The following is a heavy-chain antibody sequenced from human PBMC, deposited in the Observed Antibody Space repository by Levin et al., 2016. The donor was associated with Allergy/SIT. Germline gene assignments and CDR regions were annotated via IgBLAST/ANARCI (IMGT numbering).Heavy chain of an antibody. J-gene: IGHJ6*03. Sequence: GESLKISCAASGLNVDNIYMSWVRQAPGKGLEWIAIIYSGGFTYHADSVKGRFTISRDSSKNTLYLQMNSLRVEDTAVYYCAGEDYYYMDVWGKGTTVTVSS. CDR1: GLNVDNIY. CDR2: IYSGGFT. V-gene: IGHV3-53*01. CDR3: AGEDYYYMDV.